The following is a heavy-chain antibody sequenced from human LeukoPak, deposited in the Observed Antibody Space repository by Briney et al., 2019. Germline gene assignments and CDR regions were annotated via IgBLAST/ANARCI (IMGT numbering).Heavy chain of an antibody. D-gene: IGHD1-26*01. CDR2: INHSGST. J-gene: IGHJ4*02. CDR3: ARDSGTYPIDFYFDS. V-gene: IGHV4-34*01. Sequence: SETLSLTCAVYGGSFSGYYWSWIRQPPGKGLEWIGEINHSGSTNYNPSLKSRVTISVDTSKNQFSLKLSSVTAADTAVYFCARDSGTYPIDFYFDSWGQGILVTVSS. CDR1: GGSFSGYY.